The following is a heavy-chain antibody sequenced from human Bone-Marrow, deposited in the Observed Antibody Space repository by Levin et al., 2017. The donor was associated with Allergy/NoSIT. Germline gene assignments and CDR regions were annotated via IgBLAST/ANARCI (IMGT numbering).Heavy chain of an antibody. CDR1: GGSVNSSSYY. V-gene: IGHV4-39*07. J-gene: IGHJ4*02. CDR2: MYYRGRT. D-gene: IGHD1-1*01. CDR3: ARVPSIAHWRAPFDH. Sequence: SETLSLTCTVSGGSVNSSSYYWGWIRQPPGKGLEWIGSMYYRGRTYYNPSLKSRVTMSVDTSKNHFSLNLNSVTAADTAVYYCARVPSIAHWRAPFDHWGQGILVTGSS.